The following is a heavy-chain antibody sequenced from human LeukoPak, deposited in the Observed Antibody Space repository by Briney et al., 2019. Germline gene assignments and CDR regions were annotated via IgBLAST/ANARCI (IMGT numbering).Heavy chain of an antibody. CDR1: GGSIMVAAYS. D-gene: IGHD4-23*01. V-gene: IGHV4-30-2*01. J-gene: IGHJ3*02. Sequence: KPSETLSLTCTVSGGSIMVAAYSWSWIRQPTGKDLDWIGYIYCSGRIYYNPSLKSRVTISLDRSKNQFSLKLSSVTAADTAVYFCARGYGDNSGAFDIWGQGTLVTVSS. CDR2: IYCSGRI. CDR3: ARGYGDNSGAFDI.